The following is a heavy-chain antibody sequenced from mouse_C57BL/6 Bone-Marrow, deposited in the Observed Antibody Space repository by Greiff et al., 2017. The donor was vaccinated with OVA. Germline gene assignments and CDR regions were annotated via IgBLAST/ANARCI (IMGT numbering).Heavy chain of an antibody. Sequence: EVQGVESGGGLVKPGGSLKLSCAASGFTFSDYGMHWVRQAPEKGLEWVAYISSGSSTIYYADTVKGRFTISRDNAKNTLFLQMTSLRSEDTAVYYCAIHYYGSSLWYFDVWGTGTTVTVSS. CDR2: ISSGSSTI. CDR1: GFTFSDYG. J-gene: IGHJ1*03. CDR3: AIHYYGSSLWYFDV. V-gene: IGHV5-17*01. D-gene: IGHD1-1*01.